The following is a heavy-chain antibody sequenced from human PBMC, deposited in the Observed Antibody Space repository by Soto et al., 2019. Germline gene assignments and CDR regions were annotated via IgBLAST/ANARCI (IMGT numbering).Heavy chain of an antibody. Sequence: QVQLVQSGAEVKKPGSSVKVSGEASGGRFTSYIFTWVRQAPGQGLEWMGRSIPIQGTADYALKFQDRVTMTADKSTNTVHLEMRSLRPDDTAVSYCAKSLVFVDHGYMDVWGKGTTVTVSS. D-gene: IGHD2-21*01. CDR3: AKSLVFVDHGYMDV. J-gene: IGHJ6*03. CDR1: GGRFTSYI. V-gene: IGHV1-69*08. CDR2: SIPIQGTA.